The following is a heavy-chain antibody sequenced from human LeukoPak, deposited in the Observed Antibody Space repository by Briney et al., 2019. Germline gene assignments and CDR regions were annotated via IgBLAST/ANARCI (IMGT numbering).Heavy chain of an antibody. V-gene: IGHV4-34*01. D-gene: IGHD4-17*01. CDR1: SGXFSGYY. CDR2: INHRGTT. CDR3: ARGDYGDYVGAGNF. Sequence: SETLSLTCAVYSGXFSGYYWSWIRQPPGKGLEWIGEINHRGTTNYTPSLKSRVTMSVDTSKNQFSLKLSSVTAADTAVYYCARGDYGDYVGAGNFWGQGTLVTVSS. J-gene: IGHJ4*02.